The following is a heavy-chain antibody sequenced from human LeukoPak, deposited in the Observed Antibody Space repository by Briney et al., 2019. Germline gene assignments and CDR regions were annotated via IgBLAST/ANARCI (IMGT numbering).Heavy chain of an antibody. J-gene: IGHJ3*02. CDR2: IYYSGST. CDR1: GGSISSSSYY. D-gene: IGHD6-25*01. V-gene: IGHV4-39*01. Sequence: SETLSLTCTVSGGSISSSSYYWGWIRQPPGKGLEWIGSIYYSGSTYYNPSLKSRVTISVDTSKNQFSLKLSSVSAADTAVYYCARAAAFDIWGQGTMVTVSS. CDR3: ARAAAFDI.